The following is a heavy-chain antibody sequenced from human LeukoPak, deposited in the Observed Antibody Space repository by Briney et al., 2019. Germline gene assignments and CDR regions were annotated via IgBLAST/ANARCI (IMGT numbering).Heavy chain of an antibody. J-gene: IGHJ4*02. Sequence: SETLSLTCAVSGGSISNSSFYWGWIRQPPGKGLEWIASIYNSGTTYYTPSIESRITIFAATSKNQVSLKFRSVTAADTVVYYCARHAVEAKWLQFYYFNFWGQGSLVTVSS. V-gene: IGHV4-39*01. CDR1: GGSISNSSFY. CDR2: IYNSGTT. D-gene: IGHD5-24*01. CDR3: ARHAVEAKWLQFYYFNF.